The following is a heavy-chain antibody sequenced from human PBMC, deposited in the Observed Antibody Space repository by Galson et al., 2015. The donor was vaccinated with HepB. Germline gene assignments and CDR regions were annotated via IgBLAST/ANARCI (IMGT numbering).Heavy chain of an antibody. D-gene: IGHD1-14*01. V-gene: IGHV1-18*04. CDR1: GYTFTSYG. CDR3: ARGLNRYYYYYGMDV. Sequence: SVKVSCKASGYTFTSYGISWVRQAPGQGLEWMGRISAYNGNTNYAQKLQGRVTMTTDTSTSTAYMELRSLRSDDTAVYYCARGLNRYYYYYGMDVWGQGTTVTVSS. CDR2: ISAYNGNT. J-gene: IGHJ6*02.